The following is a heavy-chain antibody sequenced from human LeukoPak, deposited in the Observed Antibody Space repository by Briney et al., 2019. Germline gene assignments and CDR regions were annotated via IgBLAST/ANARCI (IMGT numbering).Heavy chain of an antibody. J-gene: IGHJ4*02. CDR2: ISAYNGNT. CDR3: ARGDYGDPFDY. V-gene: IGHV1-18*01. D-gene: IGHD4-17*01. Sequence: ASVKVSRKASGYTFTSYGISWVRQAPGQGLEWMGWISAYNGNTNYVQKLQGRLTMTTDTSTSTAYMELRSLRSDDTAVYYCARGDYGDPFDYWGQGTLVTVSS. CDR1: GYTFTSYG.